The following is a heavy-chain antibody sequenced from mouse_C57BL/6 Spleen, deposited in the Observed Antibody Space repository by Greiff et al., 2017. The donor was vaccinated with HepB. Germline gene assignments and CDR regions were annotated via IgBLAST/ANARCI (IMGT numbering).Heavy chain of an antibody. CDR1: GYTFTSYW. J-gene: IGHJ1*03. Sequence: QVQLQQPGAELVRPGSSVKLSCKASGYTFTSYWMHWVKQRPIQGLEWIGNIDPSDSETHYNQKFKDKATLTVDKSSSTAYMQLSSLTSEDSAVYYCARRPPYEYPTPYWYFDVWGTGTTVTVSS. V-gene: IGHV1-52*01. CDR2: IDPSDSET. D-gene: IGHD5-1*01. CDR3: ARRPPYEYPTPYWYFDV.